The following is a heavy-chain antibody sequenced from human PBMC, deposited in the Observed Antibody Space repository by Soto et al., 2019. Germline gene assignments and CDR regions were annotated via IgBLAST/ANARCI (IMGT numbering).Heavy chain of an antibody. J-gene: IGHJ4*02. CDR1: GFNVGAFA. D-gene: IGHD1-20*01. CDR2: ISVSDAFI. Sequence: EVQLLESGGDLVQPGGSLRLSCAASGFNVGAFAVNWVRQAPGKGLEWVSGISVSDAFIYYADSVRGRFSISRDASENILYLQMNSLGVDDTALYYCTRETVAGITGLDYWGPGTLVTVSS. V-gene: IGHV3-23*01. CDR3: TRETVAGITGLDY.